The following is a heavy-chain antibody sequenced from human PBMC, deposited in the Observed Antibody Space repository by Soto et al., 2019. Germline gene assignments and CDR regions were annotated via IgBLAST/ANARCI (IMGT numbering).Heavy chain of an antibody. CDR2: IYYSGST. V-gene: IGHV4-39*01. D-gene: IGHD3-10*01. Sequence: QLQLQESGPGLVKPSETLSLTCTVSGGSISSSSYYWGWIRQPPGKGLEWIGSIYYSGSTYYNPSLKSRVTISVDTSKNQFSLKLSSVTAADTAVYYCARHESDALWFGEPDFDYWGQGTLVTVSS. CDR3: ARHESDALWFGEPDFDY. CDR1: GGSISSSSYY. J-gene: IGHJ4*02.